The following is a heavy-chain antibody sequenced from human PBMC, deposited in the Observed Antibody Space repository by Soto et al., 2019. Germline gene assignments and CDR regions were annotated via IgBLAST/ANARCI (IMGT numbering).Heavy chain of an antibody. J-gene: IGHJ3*02. D-gene: IGHD6-13*01. CDR2: IYYSGST. CDR1: GGSISSYY. CDR3: ARDFWQQLDI. V-gene: IGHV4-59*01. Sequence: SETLSLTCTVSGGSISSYYWSWIRQPPGKGLEWIGYIYYSGSTNYNPSLKSRVTISVDTSKNQFSLKLSSVTAAETAVYYCARDFWQQLDIWGQGTMVTVSS.